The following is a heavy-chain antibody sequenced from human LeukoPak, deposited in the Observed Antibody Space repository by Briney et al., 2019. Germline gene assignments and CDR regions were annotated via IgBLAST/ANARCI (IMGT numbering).Heavy chain of an antibody. D-gene: IGHD3-16*01. J-gene: IGHJ4*02. CDR2: IGKGGDT. V-gene: IGHV3-13*04. CDR3: ARGGPGPFDY. Sequence: GGSLRLSCAASGFTFSNYDWHWVRQATGRGLERVSGIGKGGDTYYADSVKGRFTISRENAKHSLYLQMNSLRAGDTAVYYCARGGPGPFDYWGQGTLVTVSS. CDR1: GFTFSNYD.